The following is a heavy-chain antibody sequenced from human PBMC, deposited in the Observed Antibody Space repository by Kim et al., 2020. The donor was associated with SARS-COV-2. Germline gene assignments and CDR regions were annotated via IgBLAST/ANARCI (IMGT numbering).Heavy chain of an antibody. V-gene: IGHV3-30*02. CDR3: AKILVRGVIAPMDV. J-gene: IGHJ6*02. D-gene: IGHD3-10*01. Sequence: ADSVKGRFTISRDNSKNTLYLQMNSLRAEDTAVYYCAKILVRGVIAPMDVWGQGTTVTVSS.